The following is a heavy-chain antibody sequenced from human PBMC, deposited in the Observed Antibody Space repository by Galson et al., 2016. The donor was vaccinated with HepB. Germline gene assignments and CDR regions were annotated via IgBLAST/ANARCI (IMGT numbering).Heavy chain of an antibody. CDR2: TYYRSQWDS. Sequence: CAISGDSVSNNAAAWIWIRQSPSRGLEWLGRTYYRSQWDSDYAVSVKSRIIIYSDTSKNLFSLQLNSVTPEDTAVYYCARAIHLGRGMDVWGHGTTVTVSS. CDR3: ARAIHLGRGMDV. D-gene: IGHD5-18*01. CDR1: GDSVSNNAAA. J-gene: IGHJ6*02. V-gene: IGHV6-1*01.